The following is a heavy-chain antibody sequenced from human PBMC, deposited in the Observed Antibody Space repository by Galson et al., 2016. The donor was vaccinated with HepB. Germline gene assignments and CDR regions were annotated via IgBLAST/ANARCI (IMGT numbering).Heavy chain of an antibody. D-gene: IGHD1-7*01. Sequence: SLRLSCAVSGFTVSNNYMSWVRQAPGKGLEWVSLVYSVGSTYYADSVKGRFTISRDNSKNTLYLQMNSLRAEDTAVYYCARDEISGTTGDYWGQGTLVTGSS. CDR1: GFTVSNNY. CDR3: ARDEISGTTGDY. CDR2: VYSVGST. V-gene: IGHV3-53*01. J-gene: IGHJ4*02.